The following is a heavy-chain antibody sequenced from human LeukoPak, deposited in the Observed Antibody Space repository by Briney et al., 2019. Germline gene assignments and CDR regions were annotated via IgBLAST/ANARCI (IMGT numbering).Heavy chain of an antibody. Sequence: ASVKVTCKASGYTFTGYYIHWMRQAPGQGLEWMGWINPNSGGTNYAQKFQGRVTMTRDTSITTAYMELSRLRSDDTAVYYCANLAVAGTSQFDYWGQGTLVTVSS. V-gene: IGHV1-2*02. D-gene: IGHD6-19*01. CDR1: GYTFTGYY. CDR2: INPNSGGT. CDR3: ANLAVAGTSQFDY. J-gene: IGHJ4*02.